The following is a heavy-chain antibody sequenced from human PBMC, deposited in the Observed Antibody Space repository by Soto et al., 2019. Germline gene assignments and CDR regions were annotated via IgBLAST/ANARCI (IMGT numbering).Heavy chain of an antibody. D-gene: IGHD2-15*01. CDR3: ARVLEVAGGFDP. CDR1: AGSISKYH. Sequence: KASETLSLTCSVSAGSISKYHWSWIRQPPGKGLEWIGYIFYTGKTNYNPSLKSRVTISLDTSKNQFSLRLDSVTAADTAVYYCARVLEVAGGFDPWGQGTLVTVSS. J-gene: IGHJ5*02. V-gene: IGHV4-59*01. CDR2: IFYTGKT.